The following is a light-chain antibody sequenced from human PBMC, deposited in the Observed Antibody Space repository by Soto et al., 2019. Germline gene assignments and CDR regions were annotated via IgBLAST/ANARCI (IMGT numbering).Light chain of an antibody. Sequence: QSVLTQPPSVSAAPRQRVTISCSGTSFNIGNNGVNWYQQLPGKAPKLLVYFDDLQPSGVSDRFSGSKSGTSASLAITGLRSEDEADYHCATWDDDVSGVVFGGGTKLTVL. CDR1: SFNIGNNG. CDR2: FDD. J-gene: IGLJ2*01. CDR3: ATWDDDVSGVV. V-gene: IGLV1-36*01.